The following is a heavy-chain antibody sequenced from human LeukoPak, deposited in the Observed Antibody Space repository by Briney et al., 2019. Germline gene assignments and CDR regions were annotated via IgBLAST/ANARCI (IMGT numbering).Heavy chain of an antibody. D-gene: IGHD3-16*01. CDR2: IYSGGST. CDR1: GFTVSSND. CDR3: AKGGGGVLAS. V-gene: IGHV3-53*01. J-gene: IGHJ4*02. Sequence: GGSLRLSCAASGFTVSSNDMSWVRQAPGKGLECISVIYSGGSTDYADSVKGRLTISRDNSKNTLFLQMNSLKADDTAVYYCAKGGGGVLASWGQGTLVTVSS.